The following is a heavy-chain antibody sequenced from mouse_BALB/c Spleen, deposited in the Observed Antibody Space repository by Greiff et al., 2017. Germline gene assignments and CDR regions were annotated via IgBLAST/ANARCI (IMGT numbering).Heavy chain of an antibody. V-gene: IGHV14-4*02. J-gene: IGHJ2*01. CDR3: NERGNYVFCDY. CDR1: GFNIKDYY. D-gene: IGHD2-1*01. CDR2: IDPENGDT. Sequence: EVQRVESGAELVRSGASVKLSCTASGFNIKDYYMHWVKQRPEQGLEWIGWIDPENGDTEYAPKFQGKATMTADTSSNTAYLQLSSLTSEDTAVYYCNERGNYVFCDYWGQGTTLTVSS.